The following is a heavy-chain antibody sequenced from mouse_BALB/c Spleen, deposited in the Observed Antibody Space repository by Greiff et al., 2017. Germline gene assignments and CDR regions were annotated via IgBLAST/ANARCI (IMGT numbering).Heavy chain of an antibody. J-gene: IGHJ2*01. D-gene: IGHD1-2*01. V-gene: IGHV1S56*01. CDR1: GYTFTSYY. CDR3: ARGITTATSYFDY. CDR2: IYPGNVNT. Sequence: QVQLQQSGPELVKPGASVRISCKASGYTFTSYYIHWVKQRPGQGLEWIGWIYPGNVNTKYNEKFKGKATLTADKSSSTAYMQLSSLTSEDSAVYFCARGITTATSYFDYWGQGTTLTVSS.